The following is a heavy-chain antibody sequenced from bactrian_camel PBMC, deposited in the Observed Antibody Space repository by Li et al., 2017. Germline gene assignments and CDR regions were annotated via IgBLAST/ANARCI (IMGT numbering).Heavy chain of an antibody. CDR3: GAHYPGFDYSRECDLVFPY. Sequence: QVQLVESGGSLVQPGGSLRLSCEASGYRFRNYCVAWFSQVPGREREQVAIIDTNGIYGYSESVKGRFTVSRDNAKNTIFLQMNDLKPEDTAVYYCGAHYPGFDYSRECDLVFPYSGRGTQVTVSS. CDR1: GYRFRNYC. CDR2: IDTNGIY. D-gene: IGHD1*01. J-gene: IGHJ4*01. V-gene: IGHV3S6*01.